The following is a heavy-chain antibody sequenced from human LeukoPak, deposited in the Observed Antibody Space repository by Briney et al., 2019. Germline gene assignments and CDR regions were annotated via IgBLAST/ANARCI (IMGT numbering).Heavy chain of an antibody. CDR2: IIPIFCTA. CDR1: VGTFSSYA. V-gene: IGHV1-69*13. J-gene: IGHJ5*02. CDR3: ARGGPYRGSRSWDWFDP. D-gene: IGHD2-15*01. Sequence: ASVKVSCKASVGTFSSYAISWLRQAPGQGLDWMGGIIPIFCTANYAQKFQGRVTMTADESTSTAYMELSSLRSEDTAVYYCARGGPYRGSRSWDWFDPWGQGTLVTVSS.